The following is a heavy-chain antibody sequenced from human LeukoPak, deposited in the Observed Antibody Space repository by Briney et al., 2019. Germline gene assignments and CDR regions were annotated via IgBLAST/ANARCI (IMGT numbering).Heavy chain of an antibody. CDR1: GFSHSTSGMC. D-gene: IGHD3-10*01. Sequence: SGPTLVNPTQTLTLTCTFSGFSHSTSGMCVSWIRQPPGKALEWLALIDWDDDKYYSTSLKTRLTISKDTSKNQVVLTMTNMDPVDTATYYCARGHYYGSGSYFDYWGQGTLVTVSS. J-gene: IGHJ4*02. CDR3: ARGHYYGSGSYFDY. V-gene: IGHV2-70*01. CDR2: IDWDDDK.